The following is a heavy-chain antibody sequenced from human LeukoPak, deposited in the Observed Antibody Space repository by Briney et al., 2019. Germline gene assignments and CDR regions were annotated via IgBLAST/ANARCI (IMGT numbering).Heavy chain of an antibody. D-gene: IGHD3-22*01. CDR1: GGSFSGYY. V-gene: IGHV4-34*01. J-gene: IGHJ6*03. Sequence: SETLSLTCAVYGGSFSGYYWTWIRQAPGKGLEWIGEINPSGRISYNPSLKSRLTISVDASKNQFSLNLRSLTAADTAVYYCARGRQEVSMIVVVMTAVSYYLDVWSKGTTVTVS. CDR2: INPSGRI. CDR3: ARGRQEVSMIVVVMTAVSYYLDV.